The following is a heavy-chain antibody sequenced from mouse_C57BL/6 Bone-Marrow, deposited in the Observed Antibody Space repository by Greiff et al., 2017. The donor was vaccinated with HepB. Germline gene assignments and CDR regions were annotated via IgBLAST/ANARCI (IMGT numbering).Heavy chain of an antibody. CDR1: GYSITSGYY. CDR3: AREGARYFDV. J-gene: IGHJ1*03. D-gene: IGHD3-1*01. CDR2: ISYDGSN. Sequence: ESGPGFVKPSQSLSLTCSVTGYSITSGYYWNWIRQFPGNKLEWMGYISYDGSNNYNPSLKNRISITRDTSKNQFFLKLNSVTTEDTATYYCAREGARYFDVWGTGTTVTVSS. V-gene: IGHV3-6*01.